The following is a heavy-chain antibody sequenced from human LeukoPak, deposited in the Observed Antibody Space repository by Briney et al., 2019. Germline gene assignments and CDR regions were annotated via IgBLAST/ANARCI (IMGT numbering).Heavy chain of an antibody. Sequence: KPSETLSLTCAVYGGSFSGYYWSWIRQPPGKGLEWIGEINHSGSTNYNPSLKSRVTISVDTSKNQFSLKLGSVTAADTAVYYCARDPHIVVVTAIRNDAFDIWGQGTMVTVSS. CDR2: INHSGST. CDR1: GGSFSGYY. V-gene: IGHV4-34*01. CDR3: ARDPHIVVVTAIRNDAFDI. J-gene: IGHJ3*02. D-gene: IGHD2-21*02.